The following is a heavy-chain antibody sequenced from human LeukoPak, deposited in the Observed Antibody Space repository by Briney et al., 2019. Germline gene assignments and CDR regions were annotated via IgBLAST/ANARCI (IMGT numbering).Heavy chain of an antibody. D-gene: IGHD2-15*01. V-gene: IGHV3-23*01. J-gene: IGHJ4*02. CDR3: AKGSQWLLRGGAYFDS. Sequence: GGSLRLSCAASGFTFSSYAMSWVRQAPGKGLEWVSAMSGVGGTTYYAASVRGRFTISRDNSKNILSLQMSSLRVEDTAIYYCAKGSQWLLRGGAYFDSWGQGTPVSVSS. CDR1: GFTFSSYA. CDR2: MSGVGGTT.